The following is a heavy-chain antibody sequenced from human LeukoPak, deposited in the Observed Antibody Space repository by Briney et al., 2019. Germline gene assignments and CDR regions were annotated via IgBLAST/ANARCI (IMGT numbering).Heavy chain of an antibody. CDR2: IYTSGTT. CDR3: ARGEYCSSASCSSSRGDALDI. V-gene: IGHV4-61*02. CDR1: GGSISSGTYY. J-gene: IGHJ3*02. D-gene: IGHD2-2*01. Sequence: SQSLFLTCTVSGGSISSGTYYWSWIRQPAGKGLEWIGRIYTSGTTNYNPSLKSRVTISVDTSKNQFSLKLSSVTAADTAVYYCARGEYCSSASCSSSRGDALDIWGQGTMVTVSS.